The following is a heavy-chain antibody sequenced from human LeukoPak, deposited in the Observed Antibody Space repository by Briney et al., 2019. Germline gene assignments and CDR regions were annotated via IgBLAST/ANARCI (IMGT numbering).Heavy chain of an antibody. D-gene: IGHD1-26*01. CDR3: ARDRGSGLDY. J-gene: IGHJ4*02. V-gene: IGHV3-23*01. Sequence: GGSLRLSCAATGFTFSSYGMSWVRQATGKGLEWVSAISGSGGSTYYADSMKGRFTISRDISKNTLNLQMNSLRAEDTAVYYCARDRGSGLDYWGQGTLVTVSS. CDR2: ISGSGGST. CDR1: GFTFSSYG.